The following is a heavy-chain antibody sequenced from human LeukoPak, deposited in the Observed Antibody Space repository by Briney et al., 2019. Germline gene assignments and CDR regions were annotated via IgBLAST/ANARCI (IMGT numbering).Heavy chain of an antibody. J-gene: IGHJ4*02. CDR3: GKTTVGYSSGQKPAWPVDY. V-gene: IGHV3-23*01. CDR1: GFTFGSYS. CDR2: IFGSGGSP. D-gene: IGHD5-18*01. Sequence: GGSLRLSCEASGFTFGSYSMYWVRQAPGKGLEWVAGIFGSGGSPHYADSVKGRFTISRDNSQNTVYLHINSLRAEDTAVYYCGKTTVGYSSGQKPAWPVDYWGQGTLVTVSS.